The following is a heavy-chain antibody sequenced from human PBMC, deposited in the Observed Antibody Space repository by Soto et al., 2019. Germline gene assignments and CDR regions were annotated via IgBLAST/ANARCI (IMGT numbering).Heavy chain of an antibody. J-gene: IGHJ6*02. CDR1: GGSISSGGYS. CDR3: ARDSHYYGSGDYGMDV. D-gene: IGHD3-10*01. V-gene: IGHV4-30-2*01. CDR2: IYHVGST. Sequence: QLQLQESGSGLVKPSQTLSLTCAVSGGSISSGGYSWSWIRQPPGKGLEWIGYIYHVGSTYYNPSLNSRVTISVDRSKNQFSLKRSSVTAADTAVYYCARDSHYYGSGDYGMDVWGQGTTVTVSS.